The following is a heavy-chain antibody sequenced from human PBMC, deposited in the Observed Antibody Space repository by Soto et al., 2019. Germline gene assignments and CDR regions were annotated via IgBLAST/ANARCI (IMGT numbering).Heavy chain of an antibody. CDR1: GFAFSSYW. D-gene: IGHD3-22*01. CDR3: ARVEYHYDSSGYYSYYFDY. J-gene: IGHJ4*02. CDR2: INSAGGST. V-gene: IGHV3-74*01. Sequence: EVQLVESGGGLVQPGGSLRLTCAASGFAFSSYWMHWVRQAPGKGLVWVSRINSAGGSTIYADSVKGRFTISRDNAKNMVYLQRNSLRAEDTAVYYCARVEYHYDSSGYYSYYFDYWGQGTLVTVSS.